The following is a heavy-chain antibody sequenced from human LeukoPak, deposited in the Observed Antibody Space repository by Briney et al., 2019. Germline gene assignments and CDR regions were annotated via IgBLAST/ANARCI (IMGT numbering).Heavy chain of an antibody. D-gene: IGHD3-22*01. CDR2: ISSSGGNT. CDR1: GFTISSHG. Sequence: GGALRLCCAASGFTISSHGMSWVRPPAGKGLGWVSTISSSGGNTYYADSVKGRFTISRDNSKNTLYLQMNSLRAEDTAIYYCAKDLGGAMIVVVGGQGTLVTVSS. CDR3: AKDLGGAMIVVV. V-gene: IGHV3-23*01. J-gene: IGHJ4*02.